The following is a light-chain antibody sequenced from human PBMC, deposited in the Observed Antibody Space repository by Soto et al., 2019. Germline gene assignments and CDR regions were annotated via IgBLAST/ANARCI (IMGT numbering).Light chain of an antibody. Sequence: DIQMTQSPSTLSASIGDRVTITCRASQSIGSELAWYQQKPGKAPKLLIYKASSLESGVPSTFSGSGSGTDSTLAISSLQPEDSATYYCLQDINYPWTFGQGTKVDIK. J-gene: IGKJ1*01. CDR3: LQDINYPWT. CDR2: KAS. CDR1: QSIGSE. V-gene: IGKV1-5*03.